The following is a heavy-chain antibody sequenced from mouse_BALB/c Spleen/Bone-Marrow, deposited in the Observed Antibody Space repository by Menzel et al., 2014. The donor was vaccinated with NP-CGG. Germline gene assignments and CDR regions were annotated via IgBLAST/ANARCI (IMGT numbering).Heavy chain of an antibody. Sequence: VQRVESGPGLVAPSQSLSITCTVSGFSLTSYGLNWVRQPPGKGLEWLGVIWAGGSTNYNSALMSRMSIRKDNSKSQVFLKMNSLQTDDTAMYYCARNYGSSYFDYWGQGTTLTVSS. CDR2: IWAGGST. D-gene: IGHD1-1*01. CDR1: GFSLTSYG. CDR3: ARNYGSSYFDY. V-gene: IGHV2-9*02. J-gene: IGHJ2*01.